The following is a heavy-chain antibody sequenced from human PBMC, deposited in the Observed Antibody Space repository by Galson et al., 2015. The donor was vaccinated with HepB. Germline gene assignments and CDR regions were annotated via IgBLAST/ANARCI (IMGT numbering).Heavy chain of an antibody. CDR1: GFTFSSYA. CDR3: VKEEFFGGNSVFDY. J-gene: IGHJ4*02. V-gene: IGHV3-64D*06. D-gene: IGHD4-23*01. Sequence: SLRLSCAASGFTFSSYAMHWVRQAPGKGLEYVSAISSNGGSTYYADSVKGRFTISRDNSKNTLYLQMSSLRAEDTAVYYCVKEEFFGGNSVFDYWGQGTLVTVSS. CDR2: ISSNGGST.